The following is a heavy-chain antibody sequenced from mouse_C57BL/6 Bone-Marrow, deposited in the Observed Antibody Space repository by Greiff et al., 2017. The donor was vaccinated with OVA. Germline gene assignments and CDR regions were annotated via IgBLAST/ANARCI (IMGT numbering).Heavy chain of an antibody. V-gene: IGHV1-81*01. D-gene: IGHD2-4*01. J-gene: IGHJ3*01. CDR1: GYTFTSYG. CDR3: TTDDYDVWFAY. Sequence: VQLVESGAELARPGASVKLSCKASGYTFTSYGISWVKQRTGQGLAWIGEIYPRSGNTYYNEKFKGKATLTADKSSSTAYMELRSLTSEASAVYCCTTDDYDVWFAYWGQGTLVTVSA. CDR2: IYPRSGNT.